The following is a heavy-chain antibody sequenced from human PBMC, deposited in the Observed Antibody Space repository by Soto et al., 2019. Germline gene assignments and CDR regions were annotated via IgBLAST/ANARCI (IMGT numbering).Heavy chain of an antibody. J-gene: IGHJ6*02. D-gene: IGHD4-17*01. CDR1: GGSVNNANYF. CDR2: IYYSGST. CDR3: ARDADYGGSRGGMDV. V-gene: IGHV4-31*03. Sequence: QVRLEESGPGLVKPSETLSLLCSVSGGSVNNANYFWNWIRHHPENGLEWIGYIYYSGSTRYNPSFTTRATLSIDTSKNQFSLRLNSVTVADTAVYFCARDADYGGSRGGMDVWGRGTTVTVSS.